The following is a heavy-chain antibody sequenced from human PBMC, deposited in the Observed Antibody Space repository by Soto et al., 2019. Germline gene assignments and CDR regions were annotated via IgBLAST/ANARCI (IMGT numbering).Heavy chain of an antibody. CDR1: GYTFTSYD. CDR2: MNPNSGNT. D-gene: IGHD3-22*01. CDR3: ARRKGYYYDISGYYYQDDAFDF. Sequence: ASVKVSCKASGYTFTSYDINWVRQATGQGLEWMGWMNPNSGNTGYAQKFQGRVTMTRNTSISTAYMELSSLRSEDTAVYYCARRKGYYYDISGYYYQDDAFDFWGKGTMVTV. J-gene: IGHJ3*01. V-gene: IGHV1-8*01.